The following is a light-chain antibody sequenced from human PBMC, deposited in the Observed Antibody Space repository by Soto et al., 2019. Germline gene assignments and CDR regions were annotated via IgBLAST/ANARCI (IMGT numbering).Light chain of an antibody. CDR1: QSISNY. Sequence: DIQMTQSPSSLSASVGDRVTITCRASQSISNYLSWYQQKAGKAPKLLIFDTSTLQSGVPSRFSGSGSGTEFTLTISSLQPEDFATYYCLQSFNTPLTFGGGSTIEIK. CDR2: DTS. CDR3: LQSFNTPLT. J-gene: IGKJ4*01. V-gene: IGKV1-39*01.